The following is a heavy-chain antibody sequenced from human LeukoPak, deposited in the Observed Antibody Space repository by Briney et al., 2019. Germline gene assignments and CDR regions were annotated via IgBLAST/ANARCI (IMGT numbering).Heavy chain of an antibody. CDR2: ISYDGSNK. CDR1: GFTFSSYG. CDR3: AKDHGRAVVYYFDY. D-gene: IGHD4-23*01. V-gene: IGHV3-30*18. J-gene: IGHJ4*02. Sequence: GGSLRLSCAASGFTFSSYGMHWVRQAPGKGLEWVAVISYDGSNKYYADSVKGRFTISRDNSKNTLYLQMNSLRAEDTAVYYCAKDHGRAVVYYFDYWGQGTLVAVSS.